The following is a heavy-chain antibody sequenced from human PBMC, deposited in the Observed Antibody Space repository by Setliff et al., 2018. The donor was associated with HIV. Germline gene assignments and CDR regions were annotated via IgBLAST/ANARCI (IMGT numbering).Heavy chain of an antibody. D-gene: IGHD2-8*01. V-gene: IGHV4-38-2*02. CDR2: IYHSGST. CDR1: GYSISSGFY. CDR3: ARDAPTVYANGWFDP. Sequence: ETLSLTCDVSGYSISSGFYWGWIRQPPGKGLEWIGGIYHSGSTYYNPSLRSRVTISVDTSKNQFFLKLSSVTDADTAVYYCARDAPTVYANGWFDPWGQGTLVTAPQ. J-gene: IGHJ5*02.